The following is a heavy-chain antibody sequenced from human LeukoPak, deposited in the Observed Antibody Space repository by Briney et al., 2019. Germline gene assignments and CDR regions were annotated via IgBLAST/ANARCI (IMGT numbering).Heavy chain of an antibody. CDR3: AKDRFGCSSTSCCGNDY. CDR2: ISGSGGST. J-gene: IGHJ4*02. V-gene: IGHV3-23*01. Sequence: GGSLRLSCAASGFTFSSYWMSWVRQAPGKGLEWVSAISGSGGSTYYADSVKGRFTISRDNSKNTLYLQMNSLRAEDTAVYYCAKDRFGCSSTSCCGNDYWGQGTLVTVSS. D-gene: IGHD2-2*01. CDR1: GFTFSSYW.